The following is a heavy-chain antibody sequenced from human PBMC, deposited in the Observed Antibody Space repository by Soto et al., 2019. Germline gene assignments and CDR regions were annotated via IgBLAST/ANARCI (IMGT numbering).Heavy chain of an antibody. CDR3: ARHRGPTGPNY. CDR2: VYYSGST. D-gene: IGHD3-10*01. Sequence: SETLSLTCTVSGGSISSYHWGWIRQPPGKGLEWIGSVYYSGSTYYNPSLKSRVTISVDASKNQFSLNLSSVTAADTAVYYCARHRGPTGPNYWGQGTLVTVSS. CDR1: GGSISSYH. V-gene: IGHV4-39*01. J-gene: IGHJ4*02.